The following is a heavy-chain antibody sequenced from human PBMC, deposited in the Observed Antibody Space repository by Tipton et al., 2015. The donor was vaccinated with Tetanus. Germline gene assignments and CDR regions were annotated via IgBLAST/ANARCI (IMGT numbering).Heavy chain of an antibody. CDR3: ARQMVRGVITFFDY. Sequence: LVKPSQTLTLTCTFSGFSLSNSGMRVSWFRQPPGKALEWLARVDWADDKSYRTSLKTRLIISKDTSKNQVVLRMTNMDPVDTATYYCARQMVRGVITFFDYWGQGTLVTVSS. D-gene: IGHD3-10*01. CDR1: GFSLSNSGMR. V-gene: IGHV2-70*04. CDR2: VDWADDK. J-gene: IGHJ4*02.